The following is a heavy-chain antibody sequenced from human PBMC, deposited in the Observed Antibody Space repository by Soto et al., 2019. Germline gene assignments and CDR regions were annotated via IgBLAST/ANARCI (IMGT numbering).Heavy chain of an antibody. V-gene: IGHV3-23*01. CDR2: ISGSGGST. J-gene: IGHJ6*04. D-gene: IGHD3-10*01. Sequence: GGSVRLSCAASGFTFSSYAMSWVRQAPGKGLEWVSAISGSGGSTYYADSVKGRFTISRDNSKNTLYLQMNSLRAEDTAVYYCAKDRNPYYYGSGSYVGGMDVWGKGTTVTVSS. CDR3: AKDRNPYYYGSGSYVGGMDV. CDR1: GFTFSSYA.